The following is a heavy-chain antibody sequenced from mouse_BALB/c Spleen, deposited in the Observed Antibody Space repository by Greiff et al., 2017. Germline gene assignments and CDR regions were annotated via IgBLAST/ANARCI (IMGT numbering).Heavy chain of an antibody. D-gene: IGHD2-12*01. J-gene: IGHJ3*01. CDR2: ILPGSGST. Sequence: VKLQESGAELMKPGASVKISCKATGYTFSSYWIEWVKQRPGHGLEWIGEILPGSGSTNYNEKFKGKATFTADTSSNTAYMQLSSLTSEDSAVYYCATYDDWFAYWGQGTLVTVSA. CDR1: GYTFSSYW. V-gene: IGHV1-9*01. CDR3: ATYDDWFAY.